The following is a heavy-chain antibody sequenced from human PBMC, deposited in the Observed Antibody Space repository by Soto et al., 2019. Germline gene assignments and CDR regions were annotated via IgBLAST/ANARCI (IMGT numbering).Heavy chain of an antibody. J-gene: IGHJ5*02. CDR1: GFTFSNYW. D-gene: IGHD4-17*01. V-gene: IGHV3-74*01. Sequence: EVQLVESGGGLVQPGGSLRLSCAVSGFTFSNYWMHWVRQAPGKGLVWVSRINTEGSSTSYADFVKGRFTISRDNARNTLFLQMNSLTAEDTAVYYCARFRVDGDYVPWGHGTLVTVSA. CDR2: INTEGSST. CDR3: ARFRVDGDYVP.